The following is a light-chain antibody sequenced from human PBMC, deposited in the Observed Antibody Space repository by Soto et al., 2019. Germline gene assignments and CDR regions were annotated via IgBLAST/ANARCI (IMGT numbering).Light chain of an antibody. V-gene: IGKV1-33*01. CDR2: DAS. J-gene: IGKJ4*01. CDR3: QQYDNLPIT. CDR1: QDISNY. Sequence: DIQMTQSPSSLSASVGDRVTITCQASQDISNYLNWYQQKPGKAPKLLIYDASNLETGVPSRFSGSGSGTDFTFTISSLQPEEIATYYCQQYDNLPITFGGGNKVEIK.